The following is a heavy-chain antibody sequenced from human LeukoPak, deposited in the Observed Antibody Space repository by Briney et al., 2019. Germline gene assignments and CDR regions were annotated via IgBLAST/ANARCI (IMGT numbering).Heavy chain of an antibody. Sequence: SETLSLTCTVSGGSISTRYWNWIRQPPGKGLEWIGYVSNSGITTYSPSLKSRVTISIDSSRSQFSLRLNSVTAADTALYYCATSGVSGSSWSLWGQGTLVTVSS. CDR1: GGSISTRY. V-gene: IGHV4-59*11. D-gene: IGHD6-13*01. CDR3: ATSGVSGSSWSL. J-gene: IGHJ4*02. CDR2: VSNSGIT.